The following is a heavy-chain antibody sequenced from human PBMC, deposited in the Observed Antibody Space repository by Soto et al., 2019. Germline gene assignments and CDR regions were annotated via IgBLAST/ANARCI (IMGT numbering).Heavy chain of an antibody. CDR1: GFAFRDYE. CDR3: ARGSSDSYPGSRIFDL. CDR2: ISSGAFTI. D-gene: IGHD3-10*01. Sequence: GSLRLSCMWSGFAFRDYEMNWVRQAPGKGLEWVAYISSGAFTIYYADSVRGRFTISRDNSKNTLYLQMSSLRAEDSAVYYCARGSSDSYPGSRIFDLWGRGTRVTVSS. J-gene: IGHJ4*02. V-gene: IGHV3-48*03.